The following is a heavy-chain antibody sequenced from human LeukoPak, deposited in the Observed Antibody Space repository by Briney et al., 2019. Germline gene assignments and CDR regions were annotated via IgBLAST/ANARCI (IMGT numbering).Heavy chain of an antibody. J-gene: IGHJ1*01. Sequence: ASVKISCKTSGYTFTNFYLHWVRQAPGQGLEWMGIINCSGGTTNYAQKFQGRVSITRDTSTSAVYMDLSSLRSEDTAVYYCARAGYSMDTEYFQHWGQGTLVTVSS. CDR3: ARAGYSMDTEYFQH. V-gene: IGHV1-46*01. CDR1: GYTFTNFY. CDR2: INCSGGTT. D-gene: IGHD5-18*01.